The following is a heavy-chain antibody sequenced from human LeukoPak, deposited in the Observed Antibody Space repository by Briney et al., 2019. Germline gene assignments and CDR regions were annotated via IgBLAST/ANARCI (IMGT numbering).Heavy chain of an antibody. V-gene: IGHV4-34*01. Sequence: SETLSLTCAVYGGSFSGYYWSWIRQPPRKGPEWSGEINQSGSTKYNPSPKSRVITSVDTSNNQFSLRRSSVTPADTAVYYCARLLTAAGGRGGYYYDYYMDVWGKGTTVTISS. D-gene: IGHD6-13*01. CDR3: ARLLTAAGGRGGYYYDYYMDV. CDR1: GGSFSGYY. J-gene: IGHJ6*03. CDR2: INQSGST.